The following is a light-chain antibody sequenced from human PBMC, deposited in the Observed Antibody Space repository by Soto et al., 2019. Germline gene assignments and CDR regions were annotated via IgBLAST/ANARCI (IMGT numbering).Light chain of an antibody. Sequence: IKMPQSPISLSAAVGHRVPITCQASQGIRKDLGWYQVKPGKAPKLLIFAASTLQSGVPSRFSGSASGTDFALTISSLQPEDFATYYCLQDYNYPRTFGQGTKVDIK. CDR1: QGIRKD. CDR2: AAS. CDR3: LQDYNYPRT. V-gene: IGKV1-6*02. J-gene: IGKJ1*01.